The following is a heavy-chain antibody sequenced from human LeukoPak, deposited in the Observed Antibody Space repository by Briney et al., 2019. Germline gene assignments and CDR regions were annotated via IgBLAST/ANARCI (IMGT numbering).Heavy chain of an antibody. CDR2: ISAYNGNT. Sequence: ASVKVSCKTSGYSFTNYGISWVRQAPGQGLEWMGWISAYNGNTNYAQKLQGRVTMTTDTSTSTAYMELRSLRSDDTAVYYCAKHIAAAGYFDYWGQGTLVTVSS. CDR1: GYSFTNYG. CDR3: AKHIAAAGYFDY. V-gene: IGHV1-18*01. D-gene: IGHD6-13*01. J-gene: IGHJ4*02.